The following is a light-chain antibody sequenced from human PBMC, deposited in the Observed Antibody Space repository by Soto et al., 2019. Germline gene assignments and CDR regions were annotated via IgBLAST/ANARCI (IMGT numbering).Light chain of an antibody. CDR2: DVS. V-gene: IGLV2-14*03. Sequence: QSALTQPPSASGSPGQSVTISCTGTSSDVGAYNYVSWYQQHPGKVPKLMIYDVSDRPSGVSNRFSGSKSGNTASLTISGLQAEDEADYYCSSFTRSNSYVFGTGTKLTVL. CDR1: SSDVGAYNY. CDR3: SSFTRSNSYV. J-gene: IGLJ1*01.